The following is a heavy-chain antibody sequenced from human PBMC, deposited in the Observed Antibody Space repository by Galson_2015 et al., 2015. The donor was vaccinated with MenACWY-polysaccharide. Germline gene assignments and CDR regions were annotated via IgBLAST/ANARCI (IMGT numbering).Heavy chain of an antibody. V-gene: IGHV4-59*01. CDR3: ARVDTAMVNDYYYYAMDV. Sequence: SETLSLTCIVSGAAISSNYWTWIRQPPGKGLEWIGNIYYSETTNHNPSLKSRVSISVDTSKNQFSLKLTSVTAADTAVYYCARVDTAMVNDYYYYAMDVWGQGTTVPVSS. D-gene: IGHD5-18*01. CDR2: IYYSETT. J-gene: IGHJ6*02. CDR1: GAAISSNY.